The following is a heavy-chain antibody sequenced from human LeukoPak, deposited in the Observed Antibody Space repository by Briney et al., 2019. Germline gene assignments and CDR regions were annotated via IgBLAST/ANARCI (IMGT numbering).Heavy chain of an antibody. CDR2: IIPIFGTA. Sequence: GASVKVSCKASGGTFSSYAFGWVRQAPGKGLGWMGGIIPIFGTANYAQKFQGRVTITADESTSTAYMELSSLRSEDTAVYYCARDLTAPVYYYYGMDVWGQGTTVTVSS. CDR3: ARDLTAPVYYYYGMDV. V-gene: IGHV1-69*13. CDR1: GGTFSSYA. J-gene: IGHJ6*02.